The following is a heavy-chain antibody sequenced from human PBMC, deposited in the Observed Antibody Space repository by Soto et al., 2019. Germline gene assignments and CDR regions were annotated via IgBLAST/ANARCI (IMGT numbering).Heavy chain of an antibody. CDR2: ISYDGSNK. CDR3: AKEAYERTSYYYMDV. J-gene: IGHJ6*03. V-gene: IGHV3-30*18. CDR1: GFTFSSYG. Sequence: QVQLVESGGGVVQPGRSLRLSCAASGFTFSSYGMHWVRQAPGKGLEWVAVISYDGSNKYYADSVKGRFTISRDNSKNTLYLQMNSLRAEDTAVYYCAKEAYERTSYYYMDVWGKWTTVTVSS. D-gene: IGHD3-16*01.